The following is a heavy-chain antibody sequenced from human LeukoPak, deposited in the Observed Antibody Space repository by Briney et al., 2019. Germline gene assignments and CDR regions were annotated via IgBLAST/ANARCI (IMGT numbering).Heavy chain of an antibody. CDR3: AKLSTYGDSTEDH. CDR1: GFTFNKYA. Sequence: PGTSLSLSCAAPGFTFNKYAMSWVRQAPEKGLEWVSSVSIGGGSREYADSVKGRFTISRDNSQNTLYLQLNSLRVEDTAVYYCAKLSTYGDSTEDHWGQGTLVTVSS. V-gene: IGHV3-23*01. CDR2: VSIGGGSR. D-gene: IGHD4-17*01. J-gene: IGHJ4*02.